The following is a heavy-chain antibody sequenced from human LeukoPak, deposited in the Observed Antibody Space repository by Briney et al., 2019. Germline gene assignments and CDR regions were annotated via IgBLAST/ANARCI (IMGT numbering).Heavy chain of an antibody. Sequence: KPSETLSLICTVSGGSISSYYWSWIRQPPGKGLEWIGYIYYSGSTNYNPSLKSRVTTSVDTSKNQFSLQLNSVTPEDTAVYYCARGGFFTIFGVVIKARGRGACAIWGQGTMVTVSS. J-gene: IGHJ3*02. CDR3: ARGGFFTIFGVVIKARGRGACAI. CDR2: IYYSGST. V-gene: IGHV4-59*12. CDR1: GGSISSYY. D-gene: IGHD3-3*01.